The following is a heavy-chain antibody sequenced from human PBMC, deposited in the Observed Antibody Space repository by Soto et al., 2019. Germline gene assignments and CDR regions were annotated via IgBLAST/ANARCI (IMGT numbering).Heavy chain of an antibody. D-gene: IGHD4-17*01. CDR2: IYPGDSDT. CDR1: GYSFTSYW. J-gene: IGHJ3*02. V-gene: IGHV5-51*01. Sequence: GESLKISCKGSGYSFTSYWIGWVRQMPGKGLEWMGVIYPGDSDTRYSPSFQGQVTISADKSISTAYLQWSSLKASDTAMYYWARPIKDYGDYVEAYDIWSQGTMVTVSS. CDR3: ARPIKDYGDYVEAYDI.